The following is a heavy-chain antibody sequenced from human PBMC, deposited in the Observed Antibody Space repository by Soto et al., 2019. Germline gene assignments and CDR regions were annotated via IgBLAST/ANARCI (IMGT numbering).Heavy chain of an antibody. V-gene: IGHV3-43*01. Sequence: GGSLRLSCAASGFTFSSYWMHWVRQAPGKGLVWVSLISWDGGSTYYADSVKGRFTISRDNSKNSLYLQMNSLRTEDTALYYCAKEAPADFWVRNGMDVWGQGTTVTVSS. CDR2: ISWDGGST. CDR3: AKEAPADFWVRNGMDV. CDR1: GFTFSSYW. D-gene: IGHD3-3*01. J-gene: IGHJ6*02.